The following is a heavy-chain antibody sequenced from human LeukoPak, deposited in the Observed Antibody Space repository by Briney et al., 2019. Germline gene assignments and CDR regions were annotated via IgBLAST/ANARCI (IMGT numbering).Heavy chain of an antibody. CDR1: GHSISSGYY. CDR3: ARDAGGDFDY. V-gene: IGHV4-38-2*02. D-gene: IGHD2-21*01. J-gene: IGHJ4*02. Sequence: PSETLSLTCNVSGHSISSGYYWGWIRQPPGKALEWIGTTFHSGSPNYNPSLKSRVTISIDTSKNQFSLKLSSVTAADTAFYYCARDAGGDFDYWGQGTLVTVSS. CDR2: TFHSGSP.